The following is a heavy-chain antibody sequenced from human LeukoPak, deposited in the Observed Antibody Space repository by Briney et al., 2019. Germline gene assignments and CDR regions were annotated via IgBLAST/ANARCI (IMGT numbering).Heavy chain of an antibody. CDR3: ARLGGYNWNYEFDY. J-gene: IGHJ4*02. V-gene: IGHV4-4*02. D-gene: IGHD1-7*01. CDR1: GGSISSSNW. CDR2: IYHSGST. Sequence: KTSETLSLTCAVSGGSISSSNWWSWVRQPPGKGLEWIGEIYHSGSTNCNPSLKSRVTISVDTSKNQFSLKLSSVTAADTAVYYCARLGGYNWNYEFDYWGQGTLVTVSS.